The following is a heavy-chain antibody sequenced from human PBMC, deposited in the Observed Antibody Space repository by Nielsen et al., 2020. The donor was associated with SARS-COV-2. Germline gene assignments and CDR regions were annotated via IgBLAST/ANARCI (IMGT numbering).Heavy chain of an antibody. Sequence: WIRQPPGKGLEWVSAISGSGGSTYYADSVKGRFTISRDNSKNTLYLQMNSLRAEDTAVYYCAKGALEVVTLYYFDYWGQGTLVTVSS. V-gene: IGHV3-23*01. D-gene: IGHD4-23*01. CDR2: ISGSGGST. CDR3: AKGALEVVTLYYFDY. J-gene: IGHJ4*02.